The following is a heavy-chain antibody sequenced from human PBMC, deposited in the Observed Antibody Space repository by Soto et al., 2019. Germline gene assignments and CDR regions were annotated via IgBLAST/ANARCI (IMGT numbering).Heavy chain of an antibody. CDR3: ATPDMTTVTQDYYYYMDV. D-gene: IGHD4-17*01. CDR2: ISSSGSTI. Sequence: GGSLRLSCAASGFTFSDYYMSWIRQAPGKGLEWVSYISSSGSTIYYADSVKGRITSSRDNGKNSLYLQMNSLKAEDTAVYYCATPDMTTVTQDYYYYMDVWGKGTTVTVSS. V-gene: IGHV3-11*01. CDR1: GFTFSDYY. J-gene: IGHJ6*03.